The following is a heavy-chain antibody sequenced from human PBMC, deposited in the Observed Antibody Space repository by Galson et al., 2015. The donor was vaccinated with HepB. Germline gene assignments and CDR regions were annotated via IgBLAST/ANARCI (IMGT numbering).Heavy chain of an antibody. J-gene: IGHJ4*02. V-gene: IGHV1-2*04. CDR3: ARAAGYSSSWYFVFDY. CDR1: GYTFTGYY. Sequence: SVKVSCKASGYTFTGYYMHWVRQAPGQGLEWMGWINPNSGGTNYAQKFQGWVTMTRDTSISTAYMELSRLRSDDTAVYYCARAAGYSSSWYFVFDYSGQGTLVTVSS. D-gene: IGHD6-13*01. CDR2: INPNSGGT.